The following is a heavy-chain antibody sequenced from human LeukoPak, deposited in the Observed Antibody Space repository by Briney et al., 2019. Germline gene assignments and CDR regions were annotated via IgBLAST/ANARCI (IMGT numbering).Heavy chain of an antibody. V-gene: IGHV1-46*01. CDR2: INPSGGST. CDR1: GYTFTSYG. D-gene: IGHD2-8*01. Sequence: EASVKVSCKASGYTFTSYGISWVRQAPGQGLEWMGIINPSGGSTSYAQKSQGRVTMTRDTSTSTVYMELSSLRSEDTAVYYCARGTIGFDYWGQGTLVTVSS. CDR3: ARGTIGFDY. J-gene: IGHJ4*02.